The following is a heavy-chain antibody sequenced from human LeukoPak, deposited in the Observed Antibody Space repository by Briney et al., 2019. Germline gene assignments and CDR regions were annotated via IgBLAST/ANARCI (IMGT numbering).Heavy chain of an antibody. CDR1: GYTFTVLY. CDR3: ARETGACTSTTCYRYFDY. D-gene: IGHD2-2*02. V-gene: IGHV1-2*04. Sequence: ASVKVSCKASGYTFTVLYIHWVRQAPGQGLEWMGWIKPHSGDTNYAQRFQDWVTMTRDTSLSTAYMEVSRLRSDDTAVYYCARETGACTSTTCYRYFDYWGQGTLVTVSS. CDR2: IKPHSGDT. J-gene: IGHJ4*02.